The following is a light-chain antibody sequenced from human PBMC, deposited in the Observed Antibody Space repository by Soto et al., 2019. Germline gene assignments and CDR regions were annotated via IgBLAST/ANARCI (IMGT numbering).Light chain of an antibody. CDR1: QYINTR. CDR3: HKRQSWPRT. V-gene: IGKV3-11*01. J-gene: IGKJ1*01. CDR2: QTS. Sequence: EIVLTQSPATLSSFPCDIVTLSCRASQYINTRLAWYQHRPGQSPRLLIYQTSLRAAGIPARFSASGSGTDFTLTISDVQPEDFALYYCHKRQSWPRTCGQGTTGDIK.